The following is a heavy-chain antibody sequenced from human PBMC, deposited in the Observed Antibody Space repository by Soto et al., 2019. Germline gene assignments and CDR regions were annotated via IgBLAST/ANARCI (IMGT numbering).Heavy chain of an antibody. CDR3: TINIVVVPAAMLPGGDAFDI. CDR2: IRSKAYGGTT. D-gene: IGHD2-2*01. Sequence: GGSLSLSCAASGFTFSSYSMNWVRQAPGKGLEWVGFIRSKAYGGTTEYAASVKGRFTISRDDSKSIAYLQMNSLKTEDTAVYYCTINIVVVPAAMLPGGDAFDIWGQGTMVTVSS. J-gene: IGHJ3*02. CDR1: GFTFSSYS. V-gene: IGHV3-49*04.